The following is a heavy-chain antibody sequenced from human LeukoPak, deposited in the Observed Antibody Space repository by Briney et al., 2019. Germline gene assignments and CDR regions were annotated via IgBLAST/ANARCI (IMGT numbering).Heavy chain of an antibody. CDR2: IYYSGST. D-gene: IGHD5-18*01. V-gene: IGHV4-39*07. Sequence: SETLSLTCTVSGGSISSSSYYWGWIRQPPGKGLEWIGSIYYSGSTYYNPSLKSRVTISVDTSKNQFSLKLSSVTAADTAVYYCARGRVAWIQLWFGFDYWGQGTLVTVSS. CDR3: ARGRVAWIQLWFGFDY. CDR1: GGSISSSSYY. J-gene: IGHJ4*02.